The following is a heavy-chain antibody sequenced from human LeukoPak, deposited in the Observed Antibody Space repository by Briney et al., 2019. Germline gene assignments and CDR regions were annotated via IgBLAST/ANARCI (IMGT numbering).Heavy chain of an antibody. CDR1: GYTFTSYD. CDR2: MNPNSGNT. Sequence: ASVKASCKASGYTFTSYDINWVRQATGQGLEWMGWMNPNSGNTGYAQKSQGRVTMTRNTSISTAYMELSSLRSEDTAVYYCARGLRSWDNWFDPWGQGTLVTVSS. J-gene: IGHJ5*02. V-gene: IGHV1-8*01. D-gene: IGHD1-26*01. CDR3: ARGLRSWDNWFDP.